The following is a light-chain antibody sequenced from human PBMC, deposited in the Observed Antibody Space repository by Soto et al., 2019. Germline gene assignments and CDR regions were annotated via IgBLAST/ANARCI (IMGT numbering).Light chain of an antibody. J-gene: IGKJ4*01. CDR1: XSLLHSKGYNY. CDR2: LAS. Sequence: DIVLTQSTLSLPGTPGEPASISCSSXXSLLHSKGYNYVAGVLQKAGTSPQXXRDLASRRASMGPDMFSGSGAVTDFTLKISRVEAEDVGVYYCMQALQSPLTFGEGTKVDIK. V-gene: IGKV2-28*01. CDR3: MQALQSPLT.